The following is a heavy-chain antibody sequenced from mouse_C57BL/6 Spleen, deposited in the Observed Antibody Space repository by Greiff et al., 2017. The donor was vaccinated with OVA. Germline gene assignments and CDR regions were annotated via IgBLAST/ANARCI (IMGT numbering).Heavy chain of an antibody. CDR3: AGPSTTVPYYFDY. CDR1: GYTFTGYW. V-gene: IGHV1-9*01. J-gene: IGHJ2*01. CDR2: ILPGSGST. D-gene: IGHD1-1*01. Sequence: QVQLQQSGAELMKPGASVKLSCKATGYTFTGYWIEWVKQRPGHGLEWIGEILPGSGSTTYNEKLKGKAPFTADTSSNTAYMQLSSLTTEDSAIYYCAGPSTTVPYYFDYWGQGTTLTVSS.